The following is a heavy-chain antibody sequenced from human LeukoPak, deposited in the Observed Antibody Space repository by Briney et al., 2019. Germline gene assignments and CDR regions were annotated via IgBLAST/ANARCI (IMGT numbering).Heavy chain of an antibody. CDR1: GFTFSSYA. Sequence: GGSLRLSCAASGFTFSSYAMSWVRQAPGKGLEWVAFIRYDGSNKYYADSVKGRFTISRDNSKNTLYLQMNSLRAEDTAVYYCARELGSSGRYGSGSSYWGQGTLVTVSS. CDR2: IRYDGSNK. CDR3: ARELGSSGRYGSGSSY. V-gene: IGHV3-30*02. J-gene: IGHJ4*02. D-gene: IGHD3-10*01.